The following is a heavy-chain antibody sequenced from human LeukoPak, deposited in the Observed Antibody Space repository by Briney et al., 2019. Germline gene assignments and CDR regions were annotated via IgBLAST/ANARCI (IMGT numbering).Heavy chain of an antibody. D-gene: IGHD2-15*01. Sequence: PSDTLSLTCTVSGGPISSGGYYWLWLPEPPGRGLEGMVYIYYWGNTYYNPSLKSRVTISVDTSKNQFSLKLSSVTAADTAVYYCARTRGGYCSGGSCYSYAYYFDYWGQGTLVTVSS. CDR3: ARTRGGYCSGGSCYSYAYYFDY. CDR1: GGPISSGGYY. J-gene: IGHJ4*02. V-gene: IGHV4-31*03. CDR2: IYYWGNT.